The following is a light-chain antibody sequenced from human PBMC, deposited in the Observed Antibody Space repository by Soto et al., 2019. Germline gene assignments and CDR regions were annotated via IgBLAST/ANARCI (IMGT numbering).Light chain of an antibody. J-gene: IGLJ2*01. CDR3: SSYAGSNNFV. CDR1: SSDVGGYNY. V-gene: IGLV2-8*01. CDR2: EVS. Sequence: QSALTQPPSASGSPGQSVTISCTGTSSDVGGYNYVSWYQQHPGNAPKLMIYEVSKRPSGVPDRFSCSKSSNTASLTVSGLQAEDEADYYCSSYAGSNNFVFGGGTKVTVL.